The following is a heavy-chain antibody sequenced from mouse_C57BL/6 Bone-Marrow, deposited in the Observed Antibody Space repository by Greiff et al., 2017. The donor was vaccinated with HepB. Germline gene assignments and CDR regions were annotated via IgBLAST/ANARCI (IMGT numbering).Heavy chain of an antibody. D-gene: IGHD1-3*01. CDR1: GYSITSGYD. CDR2: ISYSGST. Sequence: EVKLVESGPGMVKPSQSLSLTCTVTGYSITSGYDWHWIRHFPGNKLEWMGYISYSGSTNYNPSLKSRISITHDTSKNHFFLKLNSVTTEDTATYYCARALYYYAMDYWGQGTSVTVSS. V-gene: IGHV3-1*01. J-gene: IGHJ4*01. CDR3: ARALYYYAMDY.